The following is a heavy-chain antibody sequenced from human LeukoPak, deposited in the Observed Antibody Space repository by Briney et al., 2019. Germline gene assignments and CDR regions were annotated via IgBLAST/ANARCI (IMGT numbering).Heavy chain of an antibody. CDR1: GFTFSSYW. D-gene: IGHD3-22*01. Sequence: PGGSLRLSCAASGFTFSSYWMSWVRQAPGKGLEWVGRIKSKTDGGTTDYAAPVKGRFTISRDDSKNTLYLQMNSLKTEDTAVYYCTTRTIFYDSSGYSAFDIWGQGTMVTVSS. CDR3: TTRTIFYDSSGYSAFDI. V-gene: IGHV3-15*01. J-gene: IGHJ3*02. CDR2: IKSKTDGGTT.